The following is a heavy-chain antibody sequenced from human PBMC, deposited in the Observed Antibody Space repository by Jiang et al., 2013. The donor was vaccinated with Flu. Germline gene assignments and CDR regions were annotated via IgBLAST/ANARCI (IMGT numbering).Heavy chain of an antibody. CDR2: HTIGPSGL. D-gene: IGHD5-18*01. Sequence: EWLEGHTIGPSGLMIMQCLFKSRITVTPDTSRNEFSLQLNSMTPEDTAVYYCTRGKYTAFDYWGQGTLVTVSS. V-gene: IGHV6-1*01. CDR3: TRGKYTAFDY. J-gene: IGHJ4*02.